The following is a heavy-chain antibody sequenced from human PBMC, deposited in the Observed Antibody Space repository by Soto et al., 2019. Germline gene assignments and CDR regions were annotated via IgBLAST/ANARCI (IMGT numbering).Heavy chain of an antibody. CDR1: GGSVSSGSYY. CDR2: IYYSGST. V-gene: IGHV4-61*01. J-gene: IGHJ4*02. Sequence: QVQLQESGPGLVKPSETLSLTCTVSGGSVSSGSYYWSWIRQPPGKGLEWIGYIYYSGSTNYNPSLKSRVTISVDTSKNPFSLKLSSVTAADTAVYYCARAVTVGATIYFDYWGQGTLVTVSS. CDR3: ARAVTVGATIYFDY. D-gene: IGHD1-26*01.